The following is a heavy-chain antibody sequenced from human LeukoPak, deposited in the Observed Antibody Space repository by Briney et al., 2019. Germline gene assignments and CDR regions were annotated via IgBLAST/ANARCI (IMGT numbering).Heavy chain of an antibody. CDR2: INPSGGST. Sequence: ASVKVSCKASGGTFSSYAISWVRQAPGQGLERMGIINPSGGSTNYAQKFQGRVTMTRDTSTSTVYMELSSLRSEDTAVYYCARDPDLVAHSYYYMDFWGQGTTVTVSS. CDR3: ARDPDLVAHSYYYMDF. J-gene: IGHJ6*03. V-gene: IGHV1-46*01. CDR1: GGTFSSYA. D-gene: IGHD5-12*01.